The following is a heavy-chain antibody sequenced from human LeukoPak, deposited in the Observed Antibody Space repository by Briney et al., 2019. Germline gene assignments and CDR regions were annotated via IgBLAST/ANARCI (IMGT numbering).Heavy chain of an antibody. J-gene: IGHJ6*02. V-gene: IGHV3-53*01. CDR2: IYSGGDT. Sequence: GGSLRLSCTASGFTVSSNYMNWVRQAPGRGLEWVSVIYSGGDTNYADSVKDRFTISRDNSKNTLYLQMNSLRAEDTAIYYCARDKRGTATGIYYFYGMDVWGQGTTVTVSS. D-gene: IGHD1/OR15-1a*01. CDR3: ARDKRGTATGIYYFYGMDV. CDR1: GFTVSSNY.